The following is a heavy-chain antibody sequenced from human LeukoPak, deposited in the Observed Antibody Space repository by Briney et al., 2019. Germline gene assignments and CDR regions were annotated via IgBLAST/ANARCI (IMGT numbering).Heavy chain of an antibody. CDR3: AKSRSGSSNWALRIFDN. Sequence: HTGGSLRLSCAASGFTFSSYSMNWVRQAPGRGLEWVSSISPAGGTTYYADSVRGRFTISRDNSKNTLYVQMNSLRAEDTAIYYCAKSRSGSSNWALRIFDNWGQGTLVTVSS. CDR2: ISPAGGTT. V-gene: IGHV3-23*01. J-gene: IGHJ4*02. D-gene: IGHD3-10*01. CDR1: GFTFSSYS.